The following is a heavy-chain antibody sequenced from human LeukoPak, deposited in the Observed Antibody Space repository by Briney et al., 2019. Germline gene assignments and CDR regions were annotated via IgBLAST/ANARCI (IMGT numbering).Heavy chain of an antibody. CDR3: AKDLAVGTTPRVYAFDV. CDR2: VNRDSTTI. J-gene: IGHJ3*01. V-gene: IGHV3-9*01. CDR1: GFTFYDYA. Sequence: GGSLTLSCAASGFTFYDYAMHWVRQVPGKGLEWVGGVNRDSTTIAYGDSVKGRFTIFRDNARNSLYLQMDSLRTEGTALYYCAKDLAVGTTPRVYAFDVWGRGTMVTVS. D-gene: IGHD1-26*01.